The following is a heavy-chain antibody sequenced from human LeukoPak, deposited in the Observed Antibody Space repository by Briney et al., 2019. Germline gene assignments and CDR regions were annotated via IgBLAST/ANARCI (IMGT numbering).Heavy chain of an antibody. D-gene: IGHD1-1*01. CDR2: MSGSGDSS. CDR3: ARDLGTRPPYYYYGMDV. J-gene: IGHJ6*02. Sequence: GGSLRLSCAASGFAFSNFAMSWVRQAPGKGLEWVSGMSGSGDSSYYADSVKGRFTISRDNAKNSLYLQMNSLRAEDTAVYYCARDLGTRPPYYYYGMDVWGQGTTVTVSS. V-gene: IGHV3-23*01. CDR1: GFAFSNFA.